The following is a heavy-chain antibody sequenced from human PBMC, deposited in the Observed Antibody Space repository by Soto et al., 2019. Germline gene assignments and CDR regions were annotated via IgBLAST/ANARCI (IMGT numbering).Heavy chain of an antibody. CDR1: GYTFTNYA. Sequence: QVQLVQSGAEVKKPGASVKVSCKASGYTFTNYAMHWVRQAPGQRLEWMGWINAGNGNTKYSQKFQGRVTITRDTSASTAYMELSSLRSEDTAVYYCARSFSGGYYDSSGYYQRNDAFDIWGQGTMVTVSS. CDR2: INAGNGNT. D-gene: IGHD3-22*01. V-gene: IGHV1-3*01. CDR3: ARSFSGGYYDSSGYYQRNDAFDI. J-gene: IGHJ3*02.